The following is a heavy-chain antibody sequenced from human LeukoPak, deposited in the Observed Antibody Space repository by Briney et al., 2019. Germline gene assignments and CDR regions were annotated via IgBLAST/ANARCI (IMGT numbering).Heavy chain of an antibody. J-gene: IGHJ4*02. D-gene: IGHD3-22*01. Sequence: SETLSLTCTVSGGSISSYYWSWIRQPPGKGLEWIGYIYYSGSTNYNPSLKSRVTISVDTSKNQFSLKLSSVTAAGTTVYYCARMASEEDDSSGYYYSYFDYWGQGTLVTVSS. CDR2: IYYSGST. CDR1: GGSISSYY. CDR3: ARMASEEDDSSGYYYSYFDY. V-gene: IGHV4-59*08.